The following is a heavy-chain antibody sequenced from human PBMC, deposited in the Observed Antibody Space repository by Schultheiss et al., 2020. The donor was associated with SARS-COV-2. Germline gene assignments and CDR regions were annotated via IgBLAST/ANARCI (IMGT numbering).Heavy chain of an antibody. CDR1: GYTFTGYY. J-gene: IGHJ4*02. Sequence: ASVKVSCKASGYTFTGYYMHWVRQAPGQGLEWMGWMNPNSGNTGYAQKFQGRVTMTRNTSISTAYMELSSLRAEDTAVYYCAKDIVGATSQAGYWGQGTLVTVSS. V-gene: IGHV1-8*02. CDR3: AKDIVGATSQAGY. CDR2: MNPNSGNT. D-gene: IGHD1-26*01.